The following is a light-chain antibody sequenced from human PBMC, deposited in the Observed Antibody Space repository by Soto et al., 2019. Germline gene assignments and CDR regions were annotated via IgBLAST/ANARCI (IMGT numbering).Light chain of an antibody. V-gene: IGKV1-39*01. J-gene: IGKJ1*01. CDR1: QTINKY. Sequence: DVQMTQSPSSLSASVGDRVTITCRASQTINKYLNWYQQRPGKAPELLIHAASSLQSGVPSRFSGSGSGTVFTLTISSLQREDFATYHCQQSFQIPWTFGPGTKVDIK. CDR3: QQSFQIPWT. CDR2: AAS.